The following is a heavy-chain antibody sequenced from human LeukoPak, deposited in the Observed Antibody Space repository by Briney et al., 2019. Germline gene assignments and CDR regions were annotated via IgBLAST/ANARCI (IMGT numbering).Heavy chain of an antibody. CDR2: ISYDGSNK. Sequence: PGRSLRLSCAASGFTFSSYAMHWVRQAPGKGLEWVAVISYDGSNKYYADSVKGRFTISRDNAKNSLYLQMNSLRAEDTAVYYCARDSWSGDPFDYWGQGTLVTVSS. CDR3: ARDSWSGDPFDY. CDR1: GFTFSSYA. D-gene: IGHD4-17*01. J-gene: IGHJ4*02. V-gene: IGHV3-30-3*01.